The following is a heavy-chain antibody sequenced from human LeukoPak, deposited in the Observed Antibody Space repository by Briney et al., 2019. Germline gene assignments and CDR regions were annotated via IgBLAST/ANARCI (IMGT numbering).Heavy chain of an antibody. CDR2: IYHSGST. Sequence: SQTLSLTCAVSGGSISSGGYSWSWIRQPPGKGLEWIGYIYHSGSTYYNPSLKSRVTISVDRSKNQFSLKLGSVTAADTAVYYCARGNHYYDSSGYLSWYFDLWGRGTLVTVSS. J-gene: IGHJ2*01. CDR1: GGSISSGGYS. D-gene: IGHD3-22*01. V-gene: IGHV4-30-2*01. CDR3: ARGNHYYDSSGYLSWYFDL.